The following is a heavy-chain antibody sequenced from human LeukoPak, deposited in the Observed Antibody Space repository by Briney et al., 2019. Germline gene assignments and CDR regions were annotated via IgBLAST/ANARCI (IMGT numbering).Heavy chain of an antibody. D-gene: IGHD3-10*01. CDR2: IIPIFGTA. CDR3: ARGPYYYGSGTSPFYYYYHMDV. V-gene: IGHV1-69*06. CDR1: GGTFSSYA. Sequence: SVKVSCKASGGTFSSYAISWVRQAPGQGLEWVGGIIPIFGTANNAQKFQGRVTITADKSTSTAYMELSSLRSEDTAVYYCARGPYYYGSGTSPFYYYYHMDVWGKGTTVTVSS. J-gene: IGHJ6*03.